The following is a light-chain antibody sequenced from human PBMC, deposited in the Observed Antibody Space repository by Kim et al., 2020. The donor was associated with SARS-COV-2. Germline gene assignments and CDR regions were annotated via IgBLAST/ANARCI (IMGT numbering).Light chain of an antibody. V-gene: IGLV3-19*01. Sequence: SSELTQDPAVSVTLGQTVSITCQGASLRSSYASWYQQRPGQAPTLVMFGNRNRPSGIPDRFSATYSGVTSSFTITGAQAADVADYFCSPLTIATNIFFVF. J-gene: IGLJ1*01. CDR2: GNR. CDR1: SLRSSY. CDR3: SPLTIATNIFFV.